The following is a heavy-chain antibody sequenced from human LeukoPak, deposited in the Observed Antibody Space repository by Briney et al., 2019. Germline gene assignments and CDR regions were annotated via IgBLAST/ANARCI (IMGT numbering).Heavy chain of an antibody. CDR1: GFILSNHW. CDR2: VNRDGSEK. Sequence: GGSLRLSCAASGFILSNHWMTWVRQAPGKGPGWVANVNRDGSEKYYVDSVKGRFTISRDTAKNSLYLQMNNLRAEDTALYYCARNNDMDVWGQGTTVIVSS. J-gene: IGHJ6*02. CDR3: ARNNDMDV. D-gene: IGHD1/OR15-1a*01. V-gene: IGHV3-7*03.